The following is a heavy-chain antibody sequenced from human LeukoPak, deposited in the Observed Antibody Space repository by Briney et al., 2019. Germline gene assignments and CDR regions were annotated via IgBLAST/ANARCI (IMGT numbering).Heavy chain of an antibody. CDR1: GFTVSTYY. CDR3: ARGLGYCTSTTCLLPFDY. V-gene: IGHV3-53*01. D-gene: IGHD2-2*01. J-gene: IGHJ4*02. Sequence: GGSLRLSCAASGFTVSTYYMTWVRQAPGKGLECVSVIYSGGGTYYADSVKGRFTVSRDNSKNTLYLQMNSLRAEDTAMYYCARGLGYCTSTTCLLPFDYWGQGTLVTVSS. CDR2: IYSGGGT.